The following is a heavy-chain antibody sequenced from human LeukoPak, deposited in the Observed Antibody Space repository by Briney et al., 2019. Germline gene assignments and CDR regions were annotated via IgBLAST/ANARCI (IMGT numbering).Heavy chain of an antibody. V-gene: IGHV3-73*01. CDR1: GFTFSGSA. Sequence: SGGSLKLSCAASGFTFSGSAMLWVRQASGKGLEWVGRIRSKANSYATAYAASVKGRFTISRDDSKNTAYLQMNSLKTEDTAVYYCTRHADSRDGYFPDYWGQGTLVTVSS. J-gene: IGHJ4*02. CDR2: IRSKANSYAT. D-gene: IGHD5-24*01. CDR3: TRHADSRDGYFPDY.